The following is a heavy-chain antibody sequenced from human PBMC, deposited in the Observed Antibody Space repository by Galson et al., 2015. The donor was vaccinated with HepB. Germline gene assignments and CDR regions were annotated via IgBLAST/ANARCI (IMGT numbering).Heavy chain of an antibody. CDR1: GGSISSSSYY. CDR2: IYYSGST. D-gene: IGHD3-3*01. Sequence: SETLSLTCTVSGGSISSSSYYWGWIRQPPRKGLEWIGSIYYSGSTYYNPSLKSRVTISVDTSKNQFSLKLSSVAAADTAVYYCARHEDDFWSQYYYYGMDVWGQGTTVTVSS. J-gene: IGHJ6*02. V-gene: IGHV4-39*01. CDR3: ARHEDDFWSQYYYYGMDV.